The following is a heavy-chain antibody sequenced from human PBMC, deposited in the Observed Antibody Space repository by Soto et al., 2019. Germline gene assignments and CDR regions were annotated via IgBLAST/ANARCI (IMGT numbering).Heavy chain of an antibody. J-gene: IGHJ5*02. CDR3: ARDVLYTHRENWFDP. V-gene: IGHV4-59*01. CDR2: IYYSGST. CDR1: GGSISSYY. Sequence: SSETLSLTCTVSGGSISSYYWSWIRQPPGKGLEWIGYIYYSGSTNYNPSLKSRVTISVDTSKNQFSLKLSSVTAADTAVYYCARDVLYTHRENWFDPWGQGTLVTVSS. D-gene: IGHD4-4*01.